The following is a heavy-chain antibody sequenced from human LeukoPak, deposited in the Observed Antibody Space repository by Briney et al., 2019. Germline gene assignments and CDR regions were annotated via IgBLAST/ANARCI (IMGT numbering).Heavy chain of an antibody. CDR1: GGTFISYA. D-gene: IGHD6-13*01. Sequence: SVKVSCKASGGTFISYAISWVGQAPGQGLEWMGGIIPIFGTANYAQKFQGRVTITADESTSTAYMELSSLRSEDTAVYYCARTFEAAGRRHFDYWGQGTLVTVSS. J-gene: IGHJ4*02. V-gene: IGHV1-69*13. CDR3: ARTFEAAGRRHFDY. CDR2: IIPIFGTA.